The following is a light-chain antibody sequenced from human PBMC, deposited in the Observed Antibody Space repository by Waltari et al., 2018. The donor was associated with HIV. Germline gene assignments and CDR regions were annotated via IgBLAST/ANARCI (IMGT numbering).Light chain of an antibody. CDR1: GIAFGISNY. V-gene: IGLV2-14*01. Sequence: HSALTQPASVSAFPGQSIPISCTGTGIAFGISNYVHWYQQHPGNVPKVIISEVISRPSGVSNRFSGSKSGNTASLTISGLQPEDEADYYCTSYTSNDTLLFGGGTKVTVL. J-gene: IGLJ2*01. CDR2: EVI. CDR3: TSYTSNDTLL.